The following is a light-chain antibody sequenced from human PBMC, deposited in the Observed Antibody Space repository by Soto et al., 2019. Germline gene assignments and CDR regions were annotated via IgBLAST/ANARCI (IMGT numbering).Light chain of an antibody. CDR1: QDIRNY. Sequence: DIQMTQSPSSLSASVGDRVTITCRASQDIRNYLSWYQQKPGKVPKLPIHTSSTLQSGVSSRFSGSGSGTHFTLTISSLQPEDVATYYCQKHDGAPLTFGGGTKVEIK. V-gene: IGKV1-27*01. CDR2: TSS. J-gene: IGKJ4*01. CDR3: QKHDGAPLT.